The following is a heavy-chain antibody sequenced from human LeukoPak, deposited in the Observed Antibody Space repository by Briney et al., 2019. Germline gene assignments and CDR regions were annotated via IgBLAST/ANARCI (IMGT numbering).Heavy chain of an antibody. CDR3: AASITMIVVVTPLGY. V-gene: IGHV3-23*01. CDR1: GFTFRSYA. Sequence: GGSLRLSCAASGFTFRSYAIYWVRQAPGKGLEWVPAISGSGGSTYYADSVKGRFTISRDNSKNTLYLQMNSLRAEDTAVYYCAASITMIVVVTPLGYWGQGTLVTVSS. J-gene: IGHJ4*02. CDR2: ISGSGGST. D-gene: IGHD3-22*01.